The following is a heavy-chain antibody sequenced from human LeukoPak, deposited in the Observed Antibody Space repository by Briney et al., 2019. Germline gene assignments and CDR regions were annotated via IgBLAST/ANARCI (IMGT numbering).Heavy chain of an antibody. V-gene: IGHV4-39*01. CDR1: CASISNTNYQ. CDR2: MYSSRPT. Sequence: SETVSLTRTVSCASISNTNYQWAWIRQPPGKGLEGSGTMYSSRPTYYNPHLKRRVTMSLDQSKNQFSLKLTSVTAPDTGVKYCARGGGPATAIPLDYWGQGTLVPVSS. CDR3: ARGGGPATAIPLDY. D-gene: IGHD2-21*02. J-gene: IGHJ4*02.